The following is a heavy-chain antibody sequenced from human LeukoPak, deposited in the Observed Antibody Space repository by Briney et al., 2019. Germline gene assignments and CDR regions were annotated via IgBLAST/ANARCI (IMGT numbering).Heavy chain of an antibody. CDR2: ISSSSSSYI. CDR3: ARLGGERWLQSQWAWPLDY. J-gene: IGHJ4*02. D-gene: IGHD5-24*01. V-gene: IGHV3-21*01. CDR1: GFTFSSYS. Sequence: GGSLRLSCAASGFTFSSYSMNWVRQAPGKGLEWVSSISSSSSSYIYYADSVKGRFTISRDNAKNSLYLQMNSLRAEDTAVYYCARLGGERWLQSQWAWPLDYWGQGTLVTVSS.